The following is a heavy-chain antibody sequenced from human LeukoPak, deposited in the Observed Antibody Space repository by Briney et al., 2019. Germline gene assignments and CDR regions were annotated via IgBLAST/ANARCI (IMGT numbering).Heavy chain of an antibody. D-gene: IGHD3-22*01. CDR1: GYTFTSYG. CDR3: ARDIFREDYYDSSGYYSNDAFDI. V-gene: IGHV1-18*01. Sequence: GASVKVSCKASGYTFTSYGISWVRQAPGQGLEWMGWISAYNGNTNYAQKLQGRVTMTTDTSTSTAYMGLRSLRSDDTAVYYCARDIFREDYYDSSGYYSNDAFDIRGQGTMVTVSS. CDR2: ISAYNGNT. J-gene: IGHJ3*02.